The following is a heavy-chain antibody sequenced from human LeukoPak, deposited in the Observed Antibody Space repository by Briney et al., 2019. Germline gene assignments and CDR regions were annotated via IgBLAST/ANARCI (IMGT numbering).Heavy chain of an antibody. Sequence: SETLSLTCSVSGGSISTFYWSWIRQPPGKGLEWIGYIYSNGGTNYNPSLRSRVTMSVDTSKNQFSLKLNSVTAADTAVYYCARHVSGIYGSRGDFDYWGLGTLVTVSS. D-gene: IGHD3-10*01. CDR3: ARHVSGIYGSRGDFDY. CDR2: IYSNGGT. J-gene: IGHJ4*02. CDR1: GGSISTFY. V-gene: IGHV4-59*08.